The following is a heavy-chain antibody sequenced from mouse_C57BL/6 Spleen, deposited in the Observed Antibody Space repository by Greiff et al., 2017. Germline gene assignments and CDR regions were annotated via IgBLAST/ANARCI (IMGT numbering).Heavy chain of an antibody. D-gene: IGHD2-2*01. V-gene: IGHV1-52*01. CDR3: ARNGYVAMDY. CDR1: GYTFTSYW. J-gene: IGHJ4*01. CDR2: IDPSDSET. Sequence: VQLQQPGAELVRPGSSVKLSCKASGYTFTSYWMHWVKQRPIQGLEWIGNIDPSDSETHYNQKFKDKATLTVDKSSSTAYMQLSSLTSEDSAVYYCARNGYVAMDYWGQGTSVTVSS.